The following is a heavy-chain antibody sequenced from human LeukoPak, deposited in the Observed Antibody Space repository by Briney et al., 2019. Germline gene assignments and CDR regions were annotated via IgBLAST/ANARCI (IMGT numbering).Heavy chain of an antibody. CDR3: ARGPWSDFDY. Sequence: SETLSLTCTVSGGSISSYYWSWIRQPPGKGLEWIGYIYYSGSTNYNPSLKSRVTISVDTSKNQFSLKLSPVTAADTAVYYCARGPWSDFDYWGQGTLVTVSS. D-gene: IGHD2-15*01. V-gene: IGHV4-59*08. CDR2: IYYSGST. CDR1: GGSISSYY. J-gene: IGHJ4*02.